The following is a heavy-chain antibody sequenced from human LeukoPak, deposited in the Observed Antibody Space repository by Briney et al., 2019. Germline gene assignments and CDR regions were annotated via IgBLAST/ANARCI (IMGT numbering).Heavy chain of an antibody. Sequence: GGSLRLSCAASGFTFSNYAMSWVRQAPGKGLEWVSTISGSDGGTYYADSVKGRFTISRDNSKNTLYLQMNSLRAEDTAVYYCAKDIRITMARGVINDYWGQGTLVTVSS. CDR1: GFTFSNYA. CDR3: AKDIRITMARGVINDY. J-gene: IGHJ4*02. D-gene: IGHD3-10*01. CDR2: ISGSDGGT. V-gene: IGHV3-23*01.